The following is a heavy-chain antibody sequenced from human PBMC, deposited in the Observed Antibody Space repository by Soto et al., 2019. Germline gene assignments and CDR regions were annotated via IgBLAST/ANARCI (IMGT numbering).Heavy chain of an antibody. Sequence: PSETLSLTCTVSGGSISSSSYYWGWIRQPPGKGLEWIGSIYYSGSTYYNPSLKSRVTISVDTSKNQFSLKLSSVTAADTAVYYCARHANGDFWSGLYYYYGMDVWGKGTTVTVSS. CDR1: GGSISSSSYY. V-gene: IGHV4-39*01. CDR3: ARHANGDFWSGLYYYYGMDV. D-gene: IGHD3-3*01. CDR2: IYYSGST. J-gene: IGHJ6*04.